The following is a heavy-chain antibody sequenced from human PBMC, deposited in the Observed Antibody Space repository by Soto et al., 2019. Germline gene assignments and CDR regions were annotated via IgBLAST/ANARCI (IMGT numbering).Heavy chain of an antibody. CDR2: IYYSGST. Sequence: SETLSLTCTVSGGSISSGGYYWSWIRQHPGKGLEWIGYIYYSGSTYYNPSLKSRVTISVDTSKNQFSLKLSSVTAADTAVYYCAREDDGSGSYYWGMDVWGQGTTVTVSS. CDR3: AREDDGSGSYYWGMDV. D-gene: IGHD3-10*01. V-gene: IGHV4-31*03. J-gene: IGHJ6*02. CDR1: GGSISSGGYY.